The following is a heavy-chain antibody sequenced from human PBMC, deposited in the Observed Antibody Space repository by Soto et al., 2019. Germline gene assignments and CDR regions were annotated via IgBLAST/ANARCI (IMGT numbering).Heavy chain of an antibody. CDR3: ARDLGDYFDY. J-gene: IGHJ4*02. CDR2: FSDDGSNK. Sequence: QVQLVESGGGVVQPGRSLRLSCAASGFTFSSYPMHWVRQAPGKGLEWVAVFSDDGSNKYYADSVKGRFTISRDNSKNTLYLQMNSLRTEDTAVYYCARDLGDYFDYWGQGTLVTVSS. D-gene: IGHD4-17*01. CDR1: GFTFSSYP. V-gene: IGHV3-30-3*01.